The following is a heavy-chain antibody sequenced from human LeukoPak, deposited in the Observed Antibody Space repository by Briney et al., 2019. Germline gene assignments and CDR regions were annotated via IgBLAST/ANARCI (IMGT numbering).Heavy chain of an antibody. V-gene: IGHV3-30*03. CDR1: GFTFSSYG. D-gene: IGHD6-13*01. CDR2: ISYDGSNK. CDR3: ARGYSSSWYWFDP. J-gene: IGHJ5*02. Sequence: TGGSLRLSCAASGFTFSSYGMHWVRQAPGKGLEWVAVISYDGSNKYYADSVKGRFTISRDNAKNSLYLQMNSLRAEDTAVYYCARGYSSSWYWFDPWGQGTLVTVSS.